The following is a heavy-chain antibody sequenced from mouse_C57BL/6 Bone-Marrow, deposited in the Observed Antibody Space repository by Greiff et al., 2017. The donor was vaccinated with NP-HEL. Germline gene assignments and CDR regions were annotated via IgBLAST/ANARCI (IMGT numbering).Heavy chain of an antibody. J-gene: IGHJ4*01. CDR1: GYTFTDYY. Sequence: VQVVESGAELVRPGASVKLSCKASGYTFTDYYINWVKQRPGQGLEWIARIYPGSGNTYYNEKFKGKATLTAEKSSSTAYMQLSSLTSEDSAVYFCARHSSHYYAMDYWGQGTSVTVSS. V-gene: IGHV1-76*01. CDR2: IYPGSGNT. CDR3: ARHSSHYYAMDY.